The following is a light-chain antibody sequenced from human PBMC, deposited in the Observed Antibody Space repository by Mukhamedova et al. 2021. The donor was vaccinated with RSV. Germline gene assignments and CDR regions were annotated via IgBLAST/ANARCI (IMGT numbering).Light chain of an antibody. CDR1: NIGSKS. CDR2: DDT. CDR3: QVWDRSSDRWL. V-gene: IGLV3-21*02. J-gene: IGLJ3*02. Sequence: NNIGSKSVHWYQQRPGQAPVLVVYDDTDRPSGIPERFSGSNSGNTATLTISRVEAGDAADYYCQVWDRSSDRWLFGGGTK.